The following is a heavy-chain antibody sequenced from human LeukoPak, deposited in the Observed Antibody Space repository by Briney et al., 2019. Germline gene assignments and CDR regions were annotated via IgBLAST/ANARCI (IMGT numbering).Heavy chain of an antibody. CDR3: ARGEPGFKKGFDY. CDR1: GYTFTGYY. V-gene: IGHV1-2*02. J-gene: IGHJ4*02. D-gene: IGHD1-14*01. Sequence: ASVKVSCKASGYTFTGYYMHWVRQAPGQGLEWMGWINPNSGGTNYAQKFQGRVTMTRDTSISTAYMELSRLRSDDTAVYYCARGEPGFKKGFDYWGQGTLVTVSS. CDR2: INPNSGGT.